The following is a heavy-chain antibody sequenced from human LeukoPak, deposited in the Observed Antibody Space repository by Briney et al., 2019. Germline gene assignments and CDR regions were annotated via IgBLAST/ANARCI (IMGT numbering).Heavy chain of an antibody. D-gene: IGHD3-22*01. CDR2: IKPDGSGK. Sequence: GGSLRLSCAASGFAFSSYWMTWVRQAPGKGLEWVANIKPDGSGKNYVDSVKGRFTISRDNAKNSLYLQMNSLRAEDTAVYYCARERNYYDSSGYESYWGQGTLVTVSS. V-gene: IGHV3-7*01. J-gene: IGHJ4*02. CDR1: GFAFSSYW. CDR3: ARERNYYDSSGYESY.